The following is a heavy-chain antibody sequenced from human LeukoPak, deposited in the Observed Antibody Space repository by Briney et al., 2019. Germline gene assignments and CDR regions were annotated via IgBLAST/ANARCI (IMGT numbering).Heavy chain of an antibody. J-gene: IGHJ5*02. V-gene: IGHV4-34*01. CDR2: INHSGST. Sequence: SGTLSLTCAVYGGSFSGYYWSWIRQPPGKGLEWIGEINHSGSTNYNPSLKSRVTISVDTSKNQFSLKLSSVTAADTAVYYCARGRIAARPQWFDPWGQGTLVTVSS. D-gene: IGHD6-6*01. CDR3: ARGRIAARPQWFDP. CDR1: GGSFSGYY.